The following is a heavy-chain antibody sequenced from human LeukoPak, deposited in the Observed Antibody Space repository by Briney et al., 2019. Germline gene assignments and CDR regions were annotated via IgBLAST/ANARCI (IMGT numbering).Heavy chain of an antibody. CDR3: ARVKYYDISTGSRVLFGMDV. J-gene: IGHJ6*04. Sequence: PGGSLRLSCAASGFTFSSYWMHWVRQAPGKGLVWVSRINSDGSSTSYADSVKGRFTISRDNAKNTLYLQMNSLRAEDTAVYYCARVKYYDISTGSRVLFGMDVWGKGTTVTVSS. V-gene: IGHV3-74*01. D-gene: IGHD3-9*01. CDR1: GFTFSSYW. CDR2: INSDGSST.